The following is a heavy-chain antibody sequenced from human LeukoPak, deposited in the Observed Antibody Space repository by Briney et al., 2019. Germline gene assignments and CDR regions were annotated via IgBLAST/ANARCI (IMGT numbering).Heavy chain of an antibody. Sequence: PSETLSLTCAVYGGSFSGYYWSWIRQPPGKGLEWIGEINHSGSTYYNPSLKSRVTISVDTSKNQFSLKLSSVTAADTAVYYCAREYGTYYFDYWGQGTLVTVSS. CDR3: AREYGTYYFDY. D-gene: IGHD1-1*01. J-gene: IGHJ4*02. V-gene: IGHV4-34*01. CDR1: GGSFSGYY. CDR2: INHSGST.